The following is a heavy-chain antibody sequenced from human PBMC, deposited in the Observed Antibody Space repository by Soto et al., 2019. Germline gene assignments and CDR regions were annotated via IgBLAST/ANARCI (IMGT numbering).Heavy chain of an antibody. Sequence: QITLRESGPTLVKPSQTLTLTCTLSGFSLATSGVGVAWIRQPPGKALEWLAGIYWKGDKYYSPTLKSRLTIAKDSSKNQVLLTMTNMDPVDTATYFCAHIQWLQLRFDYWGQGTLVTVSS. J-gene: IGHJ4*02. CDR1: GFSLATSGVG. CDR3: AHIQWLQLRFDY. CDR2: IYWKGDK. D-gene: IGHD5-12*01. V-gene: IGHV2-5*01.